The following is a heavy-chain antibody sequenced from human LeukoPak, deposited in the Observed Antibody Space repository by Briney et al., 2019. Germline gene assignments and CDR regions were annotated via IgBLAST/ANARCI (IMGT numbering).Heavy chain of an antibody. Sequence: ASVKVSCKASGYTFTGYYMHWVRQAPGQGLEWMGRNNPNSGGTNYAQKFQGRVTMTRDTSISTAYMELSRLRSDDTAVYYCAIQAITMIVVVTFDYWGQGTLVTVSS. CDR1: GYTFTGYY. CDR2: NNPNSGGT. CDR3: AIQAITMIVVVTFDY. J-gene: IGHJ4*02. V-gene: IGHV1-2*06. D-gene: IGHD3-22*01.